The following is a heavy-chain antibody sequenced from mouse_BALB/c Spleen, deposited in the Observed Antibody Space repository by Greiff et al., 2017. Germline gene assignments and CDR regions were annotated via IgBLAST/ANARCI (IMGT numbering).Heavy chain of an antibody. CDR1: GFSLTSYG. J-gene: IGHJ4*01. CDR3: ARGGPFYYGNHYAMDY. D-gene: IGHD2-1*01. V-gene: IGHV2-9*02. CDR2: IWAGGST. Sequence: QVQLQQSGPGLVAPSQSLSITCPVSGFSLTSYGVHWVRQPPGKGLEWLGVIWAGGSTNYNSALMSRLSISKDNSKSQVFLKMNSLQTDDTAMYDCARGGPFYYGNHYAMDYWGQGTSVTVSS.